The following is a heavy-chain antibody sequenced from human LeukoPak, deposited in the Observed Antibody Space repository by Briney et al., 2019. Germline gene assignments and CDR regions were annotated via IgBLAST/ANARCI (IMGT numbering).Heavy chain of an antibody. J-gene: IGHJ4*02. CDR3: TRTLYDILTASYFGSSQLFDT. Sequence: SETLSLTCTVSGGSIRSTDYYWGWVRQPPGKGLEWIGSIYYSGSTYYNPSLKSRVTTSVDTSKNQFSLKLSSVTAADTAVYYCTRTLYDILTASYFGSSQLFDTWGQGTLVTASS. V-gene: IGHV4-39*01. CDR1: GGSIRSTDYY. CDR2: IYYSGST. D-gene: IGHD3-9*01.